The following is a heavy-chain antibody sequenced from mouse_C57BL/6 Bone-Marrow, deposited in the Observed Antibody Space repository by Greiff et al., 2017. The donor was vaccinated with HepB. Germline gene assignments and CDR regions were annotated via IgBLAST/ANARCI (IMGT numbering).Heavy chain of an antibody. D-gene: IGHD3-1*01. Sequence: EVMLVESGGGLVKPGGSLKLSCAASGFTFSSYAMSWVRQTPEKRLEWVATISDGGSYTYYPDNVKGRFTISRDNAKNNLYLQMNHLKSEDTAMYYCAKDPGLRDWGQGTTLTVSS. CDR1: GFTFSSYA. J-gene: IGHJ2*01. CDR2: ISDGGSYT. CDR3: AKDPGLRD. V-gene: IGHV5-4*01.